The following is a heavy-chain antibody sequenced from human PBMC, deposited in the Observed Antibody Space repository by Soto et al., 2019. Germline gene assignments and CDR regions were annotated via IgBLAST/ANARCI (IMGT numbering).Heavy chain of an antibody. J-gene: IGHJ5*02. CDR1: GGSISDYY. CDR3: ARHRGSAWIWFDP. D-gene: IGHD6-25*01. V-gene: IGHV4-59*08. Sequence: QVQLQESGPGLVKPSETLSLTCTVSGGSISDYYWSWIPQPPGKELEWIGDIYYSGSTNYNPSLKSRVTISVDTSKNQFSLKLSSVTAADTAVYYCARHRGSAWIWFDPLGQGTLVTVSS. CDR2: IYYSGST.